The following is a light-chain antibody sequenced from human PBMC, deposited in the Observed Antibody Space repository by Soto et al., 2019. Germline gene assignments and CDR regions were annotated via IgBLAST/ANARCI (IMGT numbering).Light chain of an antibody. J-gene: IGKJ4*02. CDR1: QSISSW. CDR2: KAS. CDR3: QQYNSYSPLT. Sequence: DIQMTQSPSTLSASVGERVTITCGASQSISSWLAWYQQKPGKAPKLLIYKASSLESGVPSRFSGSGSGTEFTLTISSLQPDDFATHYCQQYNSYSPLTFGGGTKVEIK. V-gene: IGKV1-5*03.